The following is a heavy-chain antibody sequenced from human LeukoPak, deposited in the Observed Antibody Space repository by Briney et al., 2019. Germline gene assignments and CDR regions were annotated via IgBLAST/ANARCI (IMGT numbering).Heavy chain of an antibody. J-gene: IGHJ3*02. Sequence: GGSLRLSCAASGFSFGDYSLNWVRQAPGTGLQWVSSISSGSTYKYYADSVKDRFTVSRDNAKNSLYLQMNSLRAEDMALYYCAKDPVAAAGPAFDIWGQGTMVTVSS. V-gene: IGHV3-21*04. CDR2: ISSGSTYK. CDR1: GFSFGDYS. CDR3: AKDPVAAAGPAFDI. D-gene: IGHD6-13*01.